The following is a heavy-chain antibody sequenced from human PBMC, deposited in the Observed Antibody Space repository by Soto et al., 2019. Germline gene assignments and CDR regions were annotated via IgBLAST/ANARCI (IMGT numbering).Heavy chain of an antibody. CDR3: ARKDYGGNSVLADY. D-gene: IGHD4-17*01. Sequence: GGSLRLSCAASGFTFSSYGMHWVRQAPGKGLEWVAVIWYDGSNKYYADSVKGRFTISRDNSKNTLYLQMNSLRAEDTGVYYCARKDYGGNSVLADYWGQGTLVTVSS. CDR2: IWYDGSNK. J-gene: IGHJ4*02. CDR1: GFTFSSYG. V-gene: IGHV3-33*01.